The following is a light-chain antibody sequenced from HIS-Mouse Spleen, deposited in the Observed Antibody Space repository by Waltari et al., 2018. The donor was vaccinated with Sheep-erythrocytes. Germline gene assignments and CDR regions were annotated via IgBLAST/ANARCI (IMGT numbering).Light chain of an antibody. CDR2: DVS. V-gene: IGLV1-47*02. J-gene: IGLJ2*01. Sequence: QSVLTQPPSASGTPGQRVTISFSGSSSNIGSNYVYWYQQLPGTAPKLMIYDVSKRPSGVPDRFSGSKSGNTASLTISGLQAEDEADYYCCSYAGSYTFVVFGGGTKLTVL. CDR1: SSNIGSNY. CDR3: CSYAGSYTFVV.